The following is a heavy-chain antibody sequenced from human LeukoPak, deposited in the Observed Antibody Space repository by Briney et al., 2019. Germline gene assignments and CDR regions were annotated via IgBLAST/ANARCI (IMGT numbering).Heavy chain of an antibody. V-gene: IGHV3-48*01. Sequence: PGGSLRLSCAASGFTFSSYSMNWVRQAPGKGLEWVSYISSSSSTIYYADSVKGRFTISRDNAKNSLYLQMNSLRAEDTAVYYCAKDLVRKLWFGELFDYWGQGTLVTVSS. CDR3: AKDLVRKLWFGELFDY. D-gene: IGHD3-10*01. CDR2: ISSSSSTI. CDR1: GFTFSSYS. J-gene: IGHJ4*02.